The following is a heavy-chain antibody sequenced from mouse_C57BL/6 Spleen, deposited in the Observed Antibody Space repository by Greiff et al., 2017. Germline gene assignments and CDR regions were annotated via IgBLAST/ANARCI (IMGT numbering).Heavy chain of an antibody. V-gene: IGHV1-55*01. Sequence: QVQLQQPGAELVKPGASVKMSCKASGYTFTSYWITWVKQRPGQGLEWIGDIYPGSGSTNYNEKFKSKATLTVDTSSSTAYMQLSSLTSEDSAVYDCARTEDYCGGPYYFDDWGQGTTLTVSS. CDR1: GYTFTSYW. D-gene: IGHD1-1*01. J-gene: IGHJ2*01. CDR2: IYPGSGST. CDR3: ARTEDYCGGPYYFDD.